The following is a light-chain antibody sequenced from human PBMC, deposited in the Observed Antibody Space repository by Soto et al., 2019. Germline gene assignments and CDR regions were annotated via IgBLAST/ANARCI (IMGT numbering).Light chain of an antibody. J-gene: IGKJ4*01. Sequence: AILMTQSPSSLSASTGDRVTITCRASQGIISYLAWYQQQPGKAPKLRIYAASTLQSGVPSRFSGSRSGTDFTLNISCLQSADFATYYCQQYYSYPQAFGGGNKVEI. CDR2: AAS. CDR3: QQYYSYPQA. V-gene: IGKV1-8*01. CDR1: QGIISY.